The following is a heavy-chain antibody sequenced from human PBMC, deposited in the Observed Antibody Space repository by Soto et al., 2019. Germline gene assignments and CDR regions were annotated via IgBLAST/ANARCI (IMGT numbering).Heavy chain of an antibody. Sequence: ASVKVSCKASGYTFTSYGISWVRQAPGQGLEWMGWISAYNGNTNYALKLQGRVTMTTDTSTSTAYMELRSLRSDDTAVYYCARERLYCTNGVCYYYGMDVWGQGTTVTVSS. CDR2: ISAYNGNT. V-gene: IGHV1-18*01. J-gene: IGHJ6*02. D-gene: IGHD2-8*01. CDR1: GYTFTSYG. CDR3: ARERLYCTNGVCYYYGMDV.